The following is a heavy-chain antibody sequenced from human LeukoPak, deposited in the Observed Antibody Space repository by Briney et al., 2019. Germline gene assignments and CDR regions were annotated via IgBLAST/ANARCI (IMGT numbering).Heavy chain of an antibody. CDR3: ATYYPNY. Sequence: PSETLSLTCTVSGGSVTNDNYFWSWTRQPPGKGLEWIGEINHSGSTNYNPSLKSRVTISVDTSKNQFSLKLSSVTAADTAVYYCATYYPNYWGQGTLVTVSS. CDR1: GGSVTNDNYF. CDR2: INHSGST. V-gene: IGHV4-34*01. D-gene: IGHD3-22*01. J-gene: IGHJ4*02.